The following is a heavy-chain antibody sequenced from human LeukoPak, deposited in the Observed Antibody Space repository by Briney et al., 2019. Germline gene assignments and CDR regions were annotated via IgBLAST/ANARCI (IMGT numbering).Heavy chain of an antibody. D-gene: IGHD2-21*01. CDR3: AKSDCGSDGCKLLNY. J-gene: IGHJ4*02. CDR2: INGSGDAT. Sequence: PGGSLRLSCEASGFIFSHYTMTWVRQAPGKGLEWVSSINGSGDATKYADSVMGRFTISRDNSKNTVSLQMNSLRAEDTAVYYCAKSDCGSDGCKLLNYWGQGTLVTASS. V-gene: IGHV3-23*01. CDR1: GFIFSHYT.